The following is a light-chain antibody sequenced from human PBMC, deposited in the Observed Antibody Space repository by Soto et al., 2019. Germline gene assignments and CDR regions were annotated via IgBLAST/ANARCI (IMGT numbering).Light chain of an antibody. V-gene: IGKV3D-15*01. CDR2: GAS. J-gene: IGKJ4*01. CDR3: QQYNNWVT. Sequence: EVVMTQSPATLSVSPGERATLSCGASQSVSGNLAWYQQKPGQAPRLLIYGASTRATGIPARFSGSGSGTEYTLTISSLQSEDCAVYYCQQYNNWVTFGGGTKVQIK. CDR1: QSVSGN.